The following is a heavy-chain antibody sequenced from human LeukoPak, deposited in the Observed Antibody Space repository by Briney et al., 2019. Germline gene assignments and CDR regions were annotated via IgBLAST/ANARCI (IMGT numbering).Heavy chain of an antibody. D-gene: IGHD2-2*01. CDR2: IYHSGST. Sequence: SQTLSLTCAVSGGSISSGGYSWSWIRQPLGKGLEWIGYIYHSGSTYYNPSLKSRVTISVDRSKNQFSLKLSSVTAADTAVYYCARAGHYCSSTSCYDRQVYSGLDVWGQGTTVTVSS. J-gene: IGHJ6*02. CDR1: GGSISSGGYS. CDR3: ARAGHYCSSTSCYDRQVYSGLDV. V-gene: IGHV4-30-2*01.